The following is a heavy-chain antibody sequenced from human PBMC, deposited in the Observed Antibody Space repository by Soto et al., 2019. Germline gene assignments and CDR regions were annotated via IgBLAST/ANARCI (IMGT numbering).Heavy chain of an antibody. CDR3: ARLIAAEGYGMDV. D-gene: IGHD6-6*01. CDR2: IYPGDSDT. Sequence: PGESLKISWKGSGYSFTSYSIGWVRQMPGKGLEWMGIIYPGDSDTRYSPSFQGQVTISADKSISTAYLHWSSLKASDTAMYYCARLIAAEGYGMDVWGQGTTVTVSS. CDR1: GYSFTSYS. J-gene: IGHJ6*02. V-gene: IGHV5-51*01.